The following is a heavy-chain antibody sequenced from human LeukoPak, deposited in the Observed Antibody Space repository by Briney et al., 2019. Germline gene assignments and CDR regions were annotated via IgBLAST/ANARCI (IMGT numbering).Heavy chain of an antibody. D-gene: IGHD6-6*01. CDR3: VREYSSSSGRAFDI. CDR1: GFTFNSYW. CDR2: ISTDGSST. Sequence: GGSLRISCAASGFTFNSYWMHWVRQAPGKGLVWVSHISTDGSSTNSADSVKSRFTISRDNAKNTLYLQMNSLRAEDTAVYYCVREYSSSSGRAFDIWGQGTMVTVSP. J-gene: IGHJ3*02. V-gene: IGHV3-74*01.